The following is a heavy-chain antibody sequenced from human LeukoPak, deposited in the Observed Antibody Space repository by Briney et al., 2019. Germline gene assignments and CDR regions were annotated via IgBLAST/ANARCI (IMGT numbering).Heavy chain of an antibody. D-gene: IGHD2-2*01. Sequence: GESLKISCKGSGNSFTTYWIGWVRQMPGKGLEWMGIIYPGDSDTRYSPSFQGQVTISVDRSISTAYLQWSSLKASDTAIYYCAKIDRQYCSRSSCYALDYWGQGTQVTVSS. J-gene: IGHJ4*02. CDR3: AKIDRQYCSRSSCYALDY. V-gene: IGHV5-51*01. CDR1: GNSFTTYW. CDR2: IYPGDSDT.